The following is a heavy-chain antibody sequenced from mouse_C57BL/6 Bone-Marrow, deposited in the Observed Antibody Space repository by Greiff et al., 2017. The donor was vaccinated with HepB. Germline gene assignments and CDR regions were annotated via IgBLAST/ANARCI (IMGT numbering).Heavy chain of an antibody. CDR1: GYSITSGYY. Sequence: DVKLQESGPGLVKPSQSLSLTCSVTGYSITSGYYWNWIRQFPGNKLEWMGYISYDGSNNYNPSLKNRISITRDTSKNQFFLKLNSVTTEDTATYYCARGGYGSSYWFAYWGQGTLVTVSA. J-gene: IGHJ3*01. V-gene: IGHV3-6*01. CDR2: ISYDGSN. CDR3: ARGGYGSSYWFAY. D-gene: IGHD1-1*01.